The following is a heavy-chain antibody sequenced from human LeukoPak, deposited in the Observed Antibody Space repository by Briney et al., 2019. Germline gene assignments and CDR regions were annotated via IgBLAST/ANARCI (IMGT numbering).Heavy chain of an antibody. CDR1: AFSFSNYN. J-gene: IGHJ4*02. V-gene: IGHV3-23*01. CDR3: ARDERWIQFNY. D-gene: IGHD5-18*01. Sequence: GGSLRLSCAASAFSFSNYNMNWVRQAPGKGLEWVSGIVGSGVTTYYADSVKGRFTISRDNSKNTLYLHMNGLRVEDTAIYYCARDERWIQFNYWGQGTLVTVSS. CDR2: IVGSGVTT.